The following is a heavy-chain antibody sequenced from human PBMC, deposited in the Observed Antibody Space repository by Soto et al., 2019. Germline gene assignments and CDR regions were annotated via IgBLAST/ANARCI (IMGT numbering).Heavy chain of an antibody. J-gene: IGHJ4*02. V-gene: IGHV3-23*01. D-gene: IGHD2-8*01. CDR2: ISASGDST. CDR1: GFTFSNQA. Sequence: EVQLLESGGDLVQPGGSLRLSCAASGFTFSNQAMSWVRQAPGKGLEWVSAISASGDSTYYADSVKGRFTISRDQSKNTLFLQMNNLRAEDTAVYSCTTTKGRLEPPTNDFWGQGTPVIVSS. CDR3: TTTKGRLEPPTNDF.